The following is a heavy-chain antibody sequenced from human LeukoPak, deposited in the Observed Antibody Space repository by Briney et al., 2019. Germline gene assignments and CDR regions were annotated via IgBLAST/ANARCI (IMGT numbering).Heavy chain of an antibody. Sequence: SETLSLTCAVYGGSFSGYYWSWIRQPPGKGLEWMGEINHSGSTNYNPSLKSRVTISVDTSKTQFSLSLTSVTAADTALYYCARVTTGGSYYIDVWGTGTTVTVSS. CDR3: ARVTTGGSYYIDV. CDR2: INHSGST. D-gene: IGHD1-1*01. CDR1: GGSFSGYY. J-gene: IGHJ6*03. V-gene: IGHV4-34*01.